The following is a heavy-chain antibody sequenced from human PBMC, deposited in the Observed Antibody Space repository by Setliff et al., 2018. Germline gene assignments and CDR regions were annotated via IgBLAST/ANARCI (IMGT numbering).Heavy chain of an antibody. V-gene: IGHV2-70*16. CDR3: ARSPSGEFDY. D-gene: IGHD1-26*01. CDR2: IDWDDDK. CDR1: GGSISGYY. Sequence: TLSLTCNVSGGSISGYYWSWIRQPPGKALEWLARIDWDDDKFYSTSLKTRLTLSKDTSKNQVVLTMTNMDPVDTATYYCARSPSGEFDYWGQGTLVTVSS. J-gene: IGHJ4*02.